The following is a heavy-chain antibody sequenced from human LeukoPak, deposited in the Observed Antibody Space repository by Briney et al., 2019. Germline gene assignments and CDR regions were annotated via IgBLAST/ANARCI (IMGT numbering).Heavy chain of an antibody. CDR1: GFTFTNYG. Sequence: ASVKVSCKASGFTFTNYGISWVRQAPGQGLEWIGWISAYNGDTKFAQKFQGRVTMTTDTPTRTAYMELKSLRSDDTAVYYCVRDFSNTSGFKVVVDYWGQGTLVTVSS. V-gene: IGHV1-18*01. CDR2: ISAYNGDT. J-gene: IGHJ4*02. D-gene: IGHD6-19*01. CDR3: VRDFSNTSGFKVVVDY.